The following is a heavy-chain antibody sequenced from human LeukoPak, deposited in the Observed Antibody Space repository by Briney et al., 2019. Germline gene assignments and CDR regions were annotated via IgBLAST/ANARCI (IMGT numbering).Heavy chain of an antibody. J-gene: IGHJ3*02. D-gene: IGHD3-10*01. CDR1: GFTFSSYW. Sequence: GGSLRLSCAASGFTFSSYWMSWVRQAPGKGLEWVANIKQDGSEKYYVDSVKGRFTISRDNAKNSLYLQMNSLRAEDTAVYYCARVVAYYYGSGSYYDAFDIRGQGTMVTVSS. CDR2: IKQDGSEK. CDR3: ARVVAYYYGSGSYYDAFDI. V-gene: IGHV3-7*01.